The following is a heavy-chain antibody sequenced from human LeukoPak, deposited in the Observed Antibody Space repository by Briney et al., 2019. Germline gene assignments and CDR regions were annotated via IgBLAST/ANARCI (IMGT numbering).Heavy chain of an antibody. CDR2: IWYDGNNK. V-gene: IGHV3-33*01. CDR1: GFTFSNYG. J-gene: IGHJ6*02. Sequence: PGGSLRLSCTASGFTFSNYGMHWVRQAPGKGLEWVAAIWYDGNNKYYADFVKGRFTISRDNAKNSLYLQMNSLRAEDTAVYYCARDSQTPDVWGQGTTVTVSS. CDR3: ARDSQTPDV.